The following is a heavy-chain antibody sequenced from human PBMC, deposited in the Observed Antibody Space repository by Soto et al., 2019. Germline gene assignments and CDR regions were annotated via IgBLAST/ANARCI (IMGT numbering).Heavy chain of an antibody. V-gene: IGHV1-2*04. J-gene: IGHJ6*02. CDR3: ARAGEVRYNSSWDYYYYGMDV. CDR1: GYTFTGYY. Sequence: ASVKVSCKASGYTFTGYYMHWVRQAPGQGLEWMGWINPNSGGTNYAQKFQGWVTMTRDTSISTAYMELSRLRSDDTAVYYCARAGEVRYNSSWDYYYYGMDVWGQGTTVTVS. D-gene: IGHD6-13*01. CDR2: INPNSGGT.